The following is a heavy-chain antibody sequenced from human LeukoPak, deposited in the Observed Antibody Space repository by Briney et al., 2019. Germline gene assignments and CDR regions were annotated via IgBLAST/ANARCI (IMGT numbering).Heavy chain of an antibody. V-gene: IGHV3-74*01. Sequence: GGSLRLSCAASGFTFSNYWMHWVRQAPGKGLVWVSLINSDGSSTIYADSVKGRFNISRDNAKNTLYLQMNSLRAEDTAVYYWARGLTIFGVVNDAFDIWGQGTMVTVSS. D-gene: IGHD3-3*01. CDR2: INSDGSST. CDR1: GFTFSNYW. J-gene: IGHJ3*02. CDR3: ARGLTIFGVVNDAFDI.